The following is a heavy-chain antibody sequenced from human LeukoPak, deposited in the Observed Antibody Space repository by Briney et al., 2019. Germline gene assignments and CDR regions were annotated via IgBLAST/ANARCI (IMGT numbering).Heavy chain of an antibody. CDR1: GASITSYY. D-gene: IGHD6-13*01. J-gene: IGHJ3*02. Sequence: SETLSLTCTVSGASITSYYWSWIRQPPGKGLKWIGFFSYSGSANYNPSLRSRVTISVDTSKNQFSLSLTSVTAADTAVYYCARPVSSRWLEAFDIWGQGTMVTVSS. V-gene: IGHV4-59*08. CDR2: FSYSGSA. CDR3: ARPVSSRWLEAFDI.